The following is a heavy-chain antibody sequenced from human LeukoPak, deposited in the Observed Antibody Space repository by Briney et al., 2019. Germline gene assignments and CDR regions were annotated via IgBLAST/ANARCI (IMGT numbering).Heavy chain of an antibody. Sequence: GGSLRLSCAAPGFTFNSYTMHWVRQAPGKGLEWVAVMSSDGNRKFYAEYVKGRFTISRDNSENTLYLEMNSLRGEDTAVYYCARGDYDLSGSYHYGMDVWGQGTTVTVSS. CDR1: GFTFNSYT. D-gene: IGHD3-10*01. J-gene: IGHJ6*02. CDR2: MSSDGNRK. CDR3: ARGDYDLSGSYHYGMDV. V-gene: IGHV3-30-3*01.